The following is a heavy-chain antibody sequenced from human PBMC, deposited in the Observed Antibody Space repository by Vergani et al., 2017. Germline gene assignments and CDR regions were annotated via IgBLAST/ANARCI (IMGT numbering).Heavy chain of an antibody. Sequence: EVQLVESGGGLVQPGGSLRLSCAASGFTFSSYWMSWVRQAPGKGLEWVANIKQDGSEKYYVDSVKGRFTISRYNAKNSLYLQMNSLRAEDTAVYYCARDELVVQGVPYWYFDLWGRGTLVTVSS. V-gene: IGHV3-7*03. CDR2: IKQDGSEK. D-gene: IGHD1-1*01. J-gene: IGHJ2*01. CDR1: GFTFSSYW. CDR3: ARDELVVQGVPYWYFDL.